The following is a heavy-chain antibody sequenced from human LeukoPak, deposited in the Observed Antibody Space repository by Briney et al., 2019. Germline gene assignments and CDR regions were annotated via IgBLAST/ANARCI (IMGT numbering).Heavy chain of an antibody. CDR2: ICGSGTTI. Sequence: AGGPLRLSCAASGLTFSDYYMTWIRQAPGKGLEWVSSICGSGTTIYSADSVRGRFTVSRDNARNSLFLHMNSLRAEDTVVYFCAVQNTMIVVIPFFDYWGQGTLVTVSS. D-gene: IGHD3-22*01. V-gene: IGHV3-11*04. CDR3: AVQNTMIVVIPFFDY. CDR1: GLTFSDYY. J-gene: IGHJ4*02.